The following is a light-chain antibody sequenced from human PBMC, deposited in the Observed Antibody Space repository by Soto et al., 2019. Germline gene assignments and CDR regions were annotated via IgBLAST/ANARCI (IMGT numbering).Light chain of an antibody. CDR3: QEYKPYA. CDR2: GPS. CDR1: QGISSSY. J-gene: IGKJ2*01. V-gene: IGKV3-20*01. Sequence: EIVLTQSPGTLSLSPGERATLSCRASQGISSSYLAWYQQKPGQAPRLLIYGPSSRATGIPDRFSGSGSGTDFTLTINRLEPDDSATYFCQEYKPYAFGPGTKVDI.